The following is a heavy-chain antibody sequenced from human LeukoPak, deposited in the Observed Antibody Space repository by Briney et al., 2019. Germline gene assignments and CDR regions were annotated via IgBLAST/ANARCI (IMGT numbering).Heavy chain of an antibody. J-gene: IGHJ4*02. CDR2: VNPNSGDT. Sequence: ASVKVSCKASGYTFTSYDINWVRQAAGQGLEWMGRVNPNSGDTVYAQKIQGRVAMTRTTSITTAYMELSSLRSEDTAVYYCARGTDSSWPGRAGFWGQGTLVTVSS. CDR1: GYTFTSYD. CDR3: ARGTDSSWPGRAGF. V-gene: IGHV1-8*01. D-gene: IGHD6-13*01.